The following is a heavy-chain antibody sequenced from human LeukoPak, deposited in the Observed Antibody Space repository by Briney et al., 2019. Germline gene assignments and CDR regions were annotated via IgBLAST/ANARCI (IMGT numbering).Heavy chain of an antibody. V-gene: IGHV3-23*01. J-gene: IGHJ4*02. CDR3: TTVKSSSWYGIYYFDY. D-gene: IGHD6-13*01. Sequence: GGSLRLSCAASGFTFSKYDMYWIRQAPGKGLECVSVISRDGTTYYADSVKGRFTISRDNSQNTLSLQMNSLKTEDTAVYYCTTVKSSSWYGIYYFDYCGQGTLVTVSS. CDR1: GFTFSKYD. CDR2: ISRDGTT.